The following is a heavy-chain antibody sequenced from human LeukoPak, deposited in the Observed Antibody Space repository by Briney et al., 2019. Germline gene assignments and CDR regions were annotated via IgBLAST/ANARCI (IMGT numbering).Heavy chain of an antibody. Sequence: SSETLSLTCTVSGGSISSYYWSWIRQPAGKGLEWIGRIYTSGSTNYNPSLKSRVTMSVDTSKNQFSLKVNSVTAADTAVYYCARTKPLDPFDFWGQGTLVTVSS. V-gene: IGHV4-4*07. CDR3: ARTKPLDPFDF. CDR2: IYTSGST. J-gene: IGHJ3*01. CDR1: GGSISSYY.